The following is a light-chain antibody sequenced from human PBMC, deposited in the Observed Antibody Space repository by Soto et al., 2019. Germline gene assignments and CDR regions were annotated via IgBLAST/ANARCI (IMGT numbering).Light chain of an antibody. Sequence: EIVMTQSQATLSVSPGERATLSCRASQSVSSNLAGYQQKPGQAPRLLIYGASTRATGIPARYSGSGSGTEFNLCISSRQSEDVGGYYCQPYNNGRTLGRGTKVDIQ. V-gene: IGKV3-15*01. CDR2: GAS. J-gene: IGKJ3*01. CDR1: QSVSSN. CDR3: QPYNNGRT.